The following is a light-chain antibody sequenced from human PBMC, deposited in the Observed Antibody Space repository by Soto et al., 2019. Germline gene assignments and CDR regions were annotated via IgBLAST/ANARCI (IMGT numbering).Light chain of an antibody. J-gene: IGLJ2*01. CDR2: DVS. CDR1: SSDVGGYKY. V-gene: IGLV2-14*01. Sequence: QSVLTQPASVSGSPGQSITISCTGTSSDVGGYKYVSWYQQHPGKAPKLMIYDVSNRPSGVSNGFSGSKSGNTASLIISGHQAEDEADYYCSSYTSTSTLVFGGGTKLTVL. CDR3: SSYTSTSTLV.